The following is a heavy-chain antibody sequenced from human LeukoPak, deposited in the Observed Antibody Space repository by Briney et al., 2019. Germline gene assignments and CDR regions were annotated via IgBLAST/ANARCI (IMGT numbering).Heavy chain of an antibody. CDR1: GGSFSGYY. Sequence: PSETLSLTCAVYGGSFSGYYWSWIRQPPGKGLEWIGEINHSGSTNYNPSLKSRVTISVDTSKNQFSLKLSSVTAADTAVYYCARGGRAPNWFDPWGQGTLVTVSS. CDR3: ARGGRAPNWFDP. V-gene: IGHV4-34*01. D-gene: IGHD1-14*01. J-gene: IGHJ5*02. CDR2: INHSGST.